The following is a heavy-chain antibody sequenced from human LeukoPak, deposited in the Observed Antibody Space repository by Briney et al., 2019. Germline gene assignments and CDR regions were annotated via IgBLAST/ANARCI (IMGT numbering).Heavy chain of an antibody. J-gene: IGHJ5*02. CDR3: ARAIAARPFNWFDP. CDR1: GGSFSGYY. CDR2: INHSGST. V-gene: IGHV4-34*01. Sequence: PSETLSLTCAVYGGSFSGYYWSWIRQPPGKGLEWIGEINHSGSTNYNPSLKSRVTISVGTSKNQFSLKLSSVTAADTAVYYCARAIAARPFNWFDPWGQGTLVAVSS. D-gene: IGHD6-6*01.